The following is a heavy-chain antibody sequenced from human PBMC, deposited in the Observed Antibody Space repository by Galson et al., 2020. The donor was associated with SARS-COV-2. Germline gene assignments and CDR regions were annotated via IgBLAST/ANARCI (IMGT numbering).Heavy chain of an antibody. CDR3: AKLKYYSGNYYHFAY. CDR2: ITGSGGST. D-gene: IGHD1-26*01. V-gene: IGHV3-23*01. CDR1: GFTFSNYA. J-gene: IGHJ4*02. Sequence: GESLKISCAASGFTFSNYAMSWVRQATGKGLEWVSAITGSGGSTYYADSLEGRFIISRDNSKNTLYLQLNNLRAEDTAIYYCAKLKYYSGNYYHFAYWGQGTLVTVSS.